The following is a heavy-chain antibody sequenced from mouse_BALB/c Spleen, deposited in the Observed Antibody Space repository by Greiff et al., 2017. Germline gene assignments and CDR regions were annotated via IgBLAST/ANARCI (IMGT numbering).Heavy chain of an antibody. Sequence: EVKLVESGGGLVKPGGSLKLSCAASGFTFSSYAMSWVRQTPEKRLEWVASISSGGSTYYPDSVKGRFTISRDNARNILYLQMSSLRSEDTAMYYCASELGRGFAYWGQGTLVTVSA. J-gene: IGHJ3*01. CDR3: ASELGRGFAY. CDR1: GFTFSSYA. V-gene: IGHV5-6-5*01. D-gene: IGHD4-1*01. CDR2: ISSGGST.